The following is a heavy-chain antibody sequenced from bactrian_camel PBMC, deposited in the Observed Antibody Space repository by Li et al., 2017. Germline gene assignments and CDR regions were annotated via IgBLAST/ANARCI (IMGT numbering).Heavy chain of an antibody. CDR1: AYTPANVR. D-gene: IGHD1*01. CDR3: KRGWKCIGAECDDD. CDR2: IGTESRSI. Sequence: HEQLVESGGDSVQAGGSLRLSCAFDAYTPANVRMAWFRQAPGKEREGVASIGTESRSILYRDSVKGRFTISRDNAKNTVYLQLNNLKTEDTGLYRCKRGWKCIGAECDDDLGQRTQVTVS. J-gene: IGHJ4*01. V-gene: IGHV3S63*01.